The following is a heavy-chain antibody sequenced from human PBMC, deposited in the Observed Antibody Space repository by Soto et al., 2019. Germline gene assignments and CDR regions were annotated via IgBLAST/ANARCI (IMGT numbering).Heavy chain of an antibody. Sequence: SVKVSCQASGGTFSSYAISWVRQAPGQGLEWMGGIIPIFGTANYAQKFQGRVTITADESTSTAYMELSSLRSEDTAVYYCARAVIGVGATLNFDYWGQGTLVTVSS. J-gene: IGHJ4*02. CDR2: IIPIFGTA. V-gene: IGHV1-69*13. D-gene: IGHD1-26*01. CDR3: ARAVIGVGATLNFDY. CDR1: GGTFSSYA.